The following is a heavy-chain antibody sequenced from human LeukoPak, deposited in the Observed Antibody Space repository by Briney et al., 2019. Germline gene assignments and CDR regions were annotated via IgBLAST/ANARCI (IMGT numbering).Heavy chain of an antibody. CDR3: ARGLNDYGDYGDY. CDR1: GFTVSSNY. V-gene: IGHV3-66*01. D-gene: IGHD4-17*01. CDR2: IYSGGST. Sequence: GRSLRLSRAASGFTVSSNYMSWVRQAPGKGLEWVSVIYSGGSTYYADSVKGRFTISRDNSKNTLYLQMNSLRAEDTAVYYCARGLNDYGDYGDYWGQGTLVTVSS. J-gene: IGHJ4*02.